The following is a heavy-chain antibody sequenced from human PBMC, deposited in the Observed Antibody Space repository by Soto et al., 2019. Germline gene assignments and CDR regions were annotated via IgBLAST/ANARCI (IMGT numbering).Heavy chain of an antibody. CDR3: AQARASYYFDY. CDR1: GFSLSTSGVG. Sequence: QITLKESGPTLVKPTQTLTLTCTFSGFSLSTSGVGVGWIRQPPGKALAWLALIYWDDDKRYSPSLKSRLTITKDTPKNQVDLTMTNMDPVDTATYYCAQARASYYFDYWGQGTLVTVSS. D-gene: IGHD6-6*01. V-gene: IGHV2-5*02. CDR2: IYWDDDK. J-gene: IGHJ4*02.